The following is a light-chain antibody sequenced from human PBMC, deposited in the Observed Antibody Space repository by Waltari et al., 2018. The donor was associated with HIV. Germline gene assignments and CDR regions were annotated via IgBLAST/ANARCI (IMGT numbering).Light chain of an antibody. CDR2: KDT. Sequence: SYELTQPPSVSVSPGQTARITCSGDALAKQYSYWYQQKPGQAPLLLIYKDTERFSGSGSGTTVTLTISGVQAEDEADYYCQSTDSSITYVVFGGGTKLTVL. CDR3: QSTDSSITYVV. V-gene: IGLV3-25*03. J-gene: IGLJ3*02. CDR1: ALAKQY.